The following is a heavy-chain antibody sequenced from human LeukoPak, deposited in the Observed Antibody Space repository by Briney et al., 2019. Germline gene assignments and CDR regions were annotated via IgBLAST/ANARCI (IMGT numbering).Heavy chain of an antibody. D-gene: IGHD6-13*01. V-gene: IGHV2-70*11. Sequence: ESSPALVKPTQTLTLTCTFSGFSLSTSGMCVSWIRQPPGKALEWLARIAWDDDKYYSTSLKTRLTISKDTSKNQVVLTMTNMXXXXTATYXXARIXWXIAAAGTDDYWGQGTLVTVSS. CDR3: ARIXWXIAAAGTDDY. CDR2: IAWDDDK. CDR1: GFSLSTSGMC. J-gene: IGHJ4*02.